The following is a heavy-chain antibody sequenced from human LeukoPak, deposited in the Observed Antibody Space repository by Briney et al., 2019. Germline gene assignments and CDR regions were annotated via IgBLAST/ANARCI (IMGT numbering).Heavy chain of an antibody. D-gene: IGHD2-2*01. CDR2: IYYSGST. Sequence: SETLSLTCTVSGGSISSYYWSWIRQPPGKGLEWNGYIYYSGSTNYNPSLKSRVTISVDTSKNQFSLKLSSVTAADTAVYYCARGHYVVVPAADDAFDIWGQGTMVTVSS. J-gene: IGHJ3*02. CDR3: ARGHYVVVPAADDAFDI. V-gene: IGHV4-59*01. CDR1: GGSISSYY.